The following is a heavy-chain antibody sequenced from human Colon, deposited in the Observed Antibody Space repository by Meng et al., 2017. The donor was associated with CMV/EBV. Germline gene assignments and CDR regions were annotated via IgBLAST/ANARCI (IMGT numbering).Heavy chain of an antibody. CDR3: VRDGYSWSPAQSGADH. V-gene: IGHV3-7*01. CDR1: GFTFINYW. CDR2: MKQDGSES. D-gene: IGHD1-26*01. Sequence: GGSLRLSCVASGFTFINYWMTWVRQAPGEGLEWVASMKQDGSESYYVDSVKGRFTISRDNAKNSLHLNLYSPRAEDTAVYYCVRDGYSWSPAQSGADHWGRGTLVTVSS. J-gene: IGHJ4*02.